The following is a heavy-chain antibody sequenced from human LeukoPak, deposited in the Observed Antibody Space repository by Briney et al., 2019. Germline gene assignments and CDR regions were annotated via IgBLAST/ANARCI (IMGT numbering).Heavy chain of an antibody. CDR1: GFTVSSYS. D-gene: IGHD3-22*01. Sequence: GGSLRLSCTVSGFTVSSYSMNWVRQAPGKGLEWVSSISSSSSYIYYADSVKGRFTISRDNAKNSLYLQMNSLRAEDTAVYYCASYDSSGYYHTPDAFDIWGQGTMVTVSS. J-gene: IGHJ3*02. V-gene: IGHV3-21*01. CDR2: ISSSSSYI. CDR3: ASYDSSGYYHTPDAFDI.